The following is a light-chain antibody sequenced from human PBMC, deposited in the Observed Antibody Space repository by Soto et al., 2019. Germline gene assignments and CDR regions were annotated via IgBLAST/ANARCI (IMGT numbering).Light chain of an antibody. V-gene: IGLV2-14*03. CDR2: DVS. CDR1: SSDVGSHNC. CDR3: SSCTRSNTFV. Sequence: QSAPTQPAYVYGSPGQSITIACTGTSSDVGSHNCASWYQQHPGKAPKLLIYDVSNRPSGVSYRFSGSKSGNTASLTSSGLQAEDESDYYWSSCTRSNTFVFGTGTKLTVL. J-gene: IGLJ1*01.